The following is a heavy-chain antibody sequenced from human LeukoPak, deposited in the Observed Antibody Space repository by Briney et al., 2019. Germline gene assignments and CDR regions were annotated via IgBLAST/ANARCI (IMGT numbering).Heavy chain of an antibody. CDR3: AAVVSPYRLYNWFDP. D-gene: IGHD2-2*01. V-gene: IGHV3-9*01. CDR2: ISWNSGST. J-gene: IGHJ5*02. Sequence: GGSLRLSCAASGFTFSSYAMSWVRQAPGKGLEWVSGISWNSGSTGYADSVKGRFTISRDNAKNSLYLQMNSLRAEDTALYYCAAVVSPYRLYNWFDPWGQGTLVTVSS. CDR1: GFTFSSYA.